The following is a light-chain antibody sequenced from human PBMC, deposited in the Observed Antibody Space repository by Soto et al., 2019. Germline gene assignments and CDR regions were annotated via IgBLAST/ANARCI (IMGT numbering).Light chain of an antibody. CDR1: QNIGSN. Sequence: EVAMTQSPATLSASPGERVILSCRASQNIGSNLAWYQQRPGQAPRLLIYGASNRATGIPDRFSGSGSGTDFTLTISRLEPEDFAVYYCQQYGSTGTFGQGTKVDIK. J-gene: IGKJ1*01. CDR2: GAS. V-gene: IGKV3-20*01. CDR3: QQYGSTGT.